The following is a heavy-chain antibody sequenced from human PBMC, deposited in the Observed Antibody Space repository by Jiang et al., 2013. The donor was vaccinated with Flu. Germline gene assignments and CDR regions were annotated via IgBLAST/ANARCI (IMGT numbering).Heavy chain of an antibody. D-gene: IGHD2-21*02. CDR3: ARDLVTWVDF. CDR2: ISGSSSIL. J-gene: IGHJ4*02. V-gene: IGHV3-48*01. Sequence: EWVSYISGSSSILYYADSVKGRFTISRDNAKNSLYLQMNSLRAEDTAVYYCARDLVTWVDFWGQGTLVTVSS.